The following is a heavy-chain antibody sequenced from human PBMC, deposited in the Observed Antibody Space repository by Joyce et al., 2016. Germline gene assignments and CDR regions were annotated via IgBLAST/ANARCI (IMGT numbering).Heavy chain of an antibody. Sequence: QVQLQQWGAGLLKTSETLSLTCAVYSGPFRGFFWSWVRQPPGKGQEWIGDITNSGATHDNPSFKSRLTRSVVTSSKEVAVELSSETCAGTSIYYCARSQWLGPLMYWGQGTPVTVSS. CDR1: SGPFRGFF. D-gene: IGHD6-19*01. CDR2: ITNSGAT. J-gene: IGHJ4*02. V-gene: IGHV4-34*02. CDR3: ARSQWLGPLMY.